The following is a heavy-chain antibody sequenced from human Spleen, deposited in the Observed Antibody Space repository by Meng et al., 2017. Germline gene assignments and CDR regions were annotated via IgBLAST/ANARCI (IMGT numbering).Heavy chain of an antibody. V-gene: IGHV4-34*01. CDR2: INHSGST. CDR1: GGSFSGYY. D-gene: IGHD2-15*01. J-gene: IGHJ4*02. CDR3: ARGPADIVVVVAATLLDY. Sequence: QVPRQQWGAGLLKPSETLSLTCAVYGGSFSGYYWSWIRQPPGKGLEWIGEINHSGSTNYNPSLKSRVTISVDTSKNQFSLKLSSVTAADTAVYYCARGPADIVVVVAATLLDYWGQGTLVTVSS.